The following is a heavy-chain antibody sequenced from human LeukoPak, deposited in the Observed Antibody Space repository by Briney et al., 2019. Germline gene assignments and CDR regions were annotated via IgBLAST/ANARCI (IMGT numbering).Heavy chain of an antibody. V-gene: IGHV4-61*05. CDR1: GGSISSSSYY. J-gene: IGHJ5*02. Sequence: SETLSLTCTVSGGSISSSSYYWGWIRQPPGKGLEWIGRMYSSGTTNYNPSLKSRVTISVDTSKNQFSLKLSSVTASDTAVYCCATSPVTTWWFDPWGQGTLVTVSS. D-gene: IGHD4-17*01. CDR3: ATSPVTTWWFDP. CDR2: MYSSGTT.